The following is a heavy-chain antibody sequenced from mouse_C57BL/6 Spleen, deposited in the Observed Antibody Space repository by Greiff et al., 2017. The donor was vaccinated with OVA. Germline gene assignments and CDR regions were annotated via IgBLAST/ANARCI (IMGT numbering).Heavy chain of an antibody. Sequence: LVESGPELVKPGASVKISCKASGYAFSSSWMNWVKQRPGKGLEWIGRIYPGDGDTNYNGKFKGKATLTADKSSGTAYMQLSSLTSEDSAVYFCADYYGSSGFAYWGQGTLVTVSA. CDR3: ADYYGSSGFAY. D-gene: IGHD1-1*01. V-gene: IGHV1-82*01. CDR1: GYAFSSSW. CDR2: IYPGDGDT. J-gene: IGHJ3*01.